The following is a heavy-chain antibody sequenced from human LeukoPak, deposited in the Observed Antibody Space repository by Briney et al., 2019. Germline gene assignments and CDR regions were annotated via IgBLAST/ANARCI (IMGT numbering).Heavy chain of an antibody. V-gene: IGHV1-69*13. Sequence: EASVTVSCTASGGTFSSYAISWVRQAPGQGLEWMGGIIPIFGTANYAQKFQGRVTITADESTSTAYMELSSLRSEDTAVYYCAKGFIGDSGSDAFDIWGQGTMATVSS. CDR1: GGTFSSYA. J-gene: IGHJ3*02. CDR3: AKGFIGDSGSDAFDI. D-gene: IGHD3-22*01. CDR2: IIPIFGTA.